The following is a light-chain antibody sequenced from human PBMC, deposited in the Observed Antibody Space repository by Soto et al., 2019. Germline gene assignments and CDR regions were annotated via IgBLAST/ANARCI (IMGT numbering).Light chain of an antibody. V-gene: IGLV2-23*02. J-gene: IGLJ3*02. Sequence: QSALTQPASVSGSPGQSIAISCTGSSSDIGIYKYVSWYQQHPGKVPKLIIYEVTNRPSGISNRFSGSKSGYMASLTISGLQAEDGADYYCFSYAGSRTWVFGGGTKLTVL. CDR2: EVT. CDR3: FSYAGSRTWV. CDR1: SSDIGIYKY.